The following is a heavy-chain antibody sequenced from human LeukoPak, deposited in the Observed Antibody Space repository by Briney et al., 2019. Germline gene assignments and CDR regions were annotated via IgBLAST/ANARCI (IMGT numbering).Heavy chain of an antibody. CDR3: ARRAYCGGDCYLDY. Sequence: GESLKISCKGSGYSFSSYWIGWVRQMPGKGMEWMGMIYPGDSDTRYSPSFQGQVTISADKSISTAYLQWSSLKASDTAMYYCARRAYCGGDCYLDYWGQGTLVTVSP. CDR2: IYPGDSDT. V-gene: IGHV5-51*01. CDR1: GYSFSSYW. J-gene: IGHJ4*02. D-gene: IGHD2-21*02.